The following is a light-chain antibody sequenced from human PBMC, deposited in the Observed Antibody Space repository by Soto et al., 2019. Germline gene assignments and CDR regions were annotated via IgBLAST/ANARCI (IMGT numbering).Light chain of an antibody. J-gene: IGKJ1*01. CDR1: QSISSW. CDR2: KAS. CDR3: QQYNSYRT. Sequence: DIPMTQSPSTLSASVGDRVTITCRASQSISSWLAGYQQKPGKAPKLLIYKASSLESGVPSRFSGSGSGTEITLAMSSLQSDDFATYYCQQYNSYRTCGQGTKMEIK. V-gene: IGKV1-5*03.